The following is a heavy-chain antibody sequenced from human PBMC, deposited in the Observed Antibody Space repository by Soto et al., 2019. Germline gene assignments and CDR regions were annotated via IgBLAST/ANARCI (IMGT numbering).Heavy chain of an antibody. J-gene: IGHJ4*02. CDR3: ARVRGYDTRDFDS. CDR2: INSDGSDI. D-gene: IGHD2-15*01. Sequence: EVQLVESGGGLVQPGGSLRLSCAASGFAFSSYWMHWVRQAPGKGLVWVSHINSDGSDISYADFVRGRFTISRDHAANTLYLQVDSLRAEDTAVYYCARVRGYDTRDFDSWGQGTLVTVSS. CDR1: GFAFSSYW. V-gene: IGHV3-74*01.